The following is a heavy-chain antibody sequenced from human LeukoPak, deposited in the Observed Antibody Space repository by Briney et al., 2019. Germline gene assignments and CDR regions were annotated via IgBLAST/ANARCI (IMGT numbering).Heavy chain of an antibody. CDR3: AKEDVTGWLGVDY. CDR2: ISHDGRDK. D-gene: IGHD6-19*01. J-gene: IGHJ4*02. V-gene: IGHV3-30*18. CDR1: GFSFSSYG. Sequence: GGSLRLSCAASGFSFSSYGMHWARQAPGKGPEWVALISHDGRDKYYADSVKGRFTISRDNSENTLYLQLNSLRPDDTAVYYCAKEDVTGWLGVDYWGQGTLVTASS.